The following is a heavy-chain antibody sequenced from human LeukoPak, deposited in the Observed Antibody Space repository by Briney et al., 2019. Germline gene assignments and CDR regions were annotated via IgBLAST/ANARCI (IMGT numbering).Heavy chain of an antibody. CDR3: ATTTRRYYYYGMDV. Sequence: SETLSLTCAVYGGSFSYYYWTWIRQPPGKGLEWIGEINHSGSTNYSPSLKSRVTISVDTSKNQFSLKLTSETAADTAVYYCATTTRRYYYYGMDVWGQGTTVTVSS. J-gene: IGHJ6*02. V-gene: IGHV4-34*01. CDR1: GGSFSYYY. CDR2: INHSGST. D-gene: IGHD1-26*01.